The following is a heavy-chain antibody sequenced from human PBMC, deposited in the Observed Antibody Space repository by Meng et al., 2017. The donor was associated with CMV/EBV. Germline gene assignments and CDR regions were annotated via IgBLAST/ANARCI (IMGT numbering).Heavy chain of an antibody. D-gene: IGHD4/OR15-4a*01. Sequence: GESLKISCAASGFTFSSYWMSWVRQAPGKGMEWVSVIYSGGSTYYADSVKGRFTISRDNSKNTLYLQMNSLRAEDTAVYYWASMVVTRGWFDPWGQGTLVAVSS. CDR1: GFTFSSYW. V-gene: IGHV3-53*01. CDR3: ASMVVTRGWFDP. J-gene: IGHJ5*02. CDR2: IYSGGST.